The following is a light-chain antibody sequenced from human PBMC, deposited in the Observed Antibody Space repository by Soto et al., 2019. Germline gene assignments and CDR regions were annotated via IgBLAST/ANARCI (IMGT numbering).Light chain of an antibody. Sequence: DIQITQSPSSLSASVADRVTITCRASQSIRRSLNWYQQKPGKAPNLLIYAASSLQTGVPSRFTGSGSGTDFTLTISNLQPEDFAVYYCQQTYSSPLTFGGGTKVDIK. J-gene: IGKJ4*01. CDR2: AAS. CDR1: QSIRRS. V-gene: IGKV1-39*01. CDR3: QQTYSSPLT.